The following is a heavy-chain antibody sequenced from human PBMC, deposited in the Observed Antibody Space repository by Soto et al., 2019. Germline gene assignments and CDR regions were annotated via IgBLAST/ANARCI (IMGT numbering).Heavy chain of an antibody. J-gene: IGHJ4*02. V-gene: IGHV3-21*01. CDR3: ARVVVAAPDY. Sequence: EVQLVESGGGLVKPGGSLRLSCAASGFTFSSYSMNWVRQAPGKGLEWVSSISSSSSYIYYADSVKGRFTISRDNAKNSLYLQMSSLRAEDTAGYYCARVVVAAPDYWGQGTLVTVSS. D-gene: IGHD2-15*01. CDR2: ISSSSSYI. CDR1: GFTFSSYS.